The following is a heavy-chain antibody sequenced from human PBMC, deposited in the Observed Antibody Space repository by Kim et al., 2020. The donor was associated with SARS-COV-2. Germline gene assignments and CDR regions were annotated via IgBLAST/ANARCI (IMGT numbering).Heavy chain of an antibody. CDR2: ISKSGART. V-gene: IGHV3-23*01. CDR1: GFTYSSYD. D-gene: IGHD3-22*01. Sequence: GGSLRLSCTASGFTYSSYDMSWARQAPGKGLEWVSAISKSGARTYYADSVKGRFTISRDNSKNTLYLQMNSLRVEDTAIYYCGNFYYYYSSGLDYWGQGTLVTVSS. CDR3: GNFYYYYSSGLDY. J-gene: IGHJ4*02.